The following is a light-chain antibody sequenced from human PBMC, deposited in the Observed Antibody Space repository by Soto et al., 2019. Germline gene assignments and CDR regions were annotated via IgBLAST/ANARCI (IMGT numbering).Light chain of an antibody. CDR3: TSYAGGNIV. CDR2: EVN. Sequence: QSALTQPPSASGSPGQSVTISCTGTSSDVGGYNYVSWYQHHPGKVPKLMVYEVNKRPSGVPDRFSGSKSGNTASLTVSGLQAEYEADYYCTSYAGGNIVFGTGTKLTVL. V-gene: IGLV2-8*01. J-gene: IGLJ1*01. CDR1: SSDVGGYNY.